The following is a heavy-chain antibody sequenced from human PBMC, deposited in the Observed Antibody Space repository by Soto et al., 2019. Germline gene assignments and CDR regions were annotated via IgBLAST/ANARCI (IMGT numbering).Heavy chain of an antibody. Sequence: PGGSLRLSCAASGFTFSSYSMNWVRQAPGKGLEWVSSISSSSSYIYYADSVKGRFTISRDNAKNSLYLQMNSLRAEDTAVYYCARGDIYYDFWSGYAPPYYYYYGMDVWGQGTTVTVSS. CDR2: ISSSSSYI. D-gene: IGHD3-3*01. V-gene: IGHV3-21*01. CDR1: GFTFSSYS. J-gene: IGHJ6*02. CDR3: ARGDIYYDFWSGYAPPYYYYYGMDV.